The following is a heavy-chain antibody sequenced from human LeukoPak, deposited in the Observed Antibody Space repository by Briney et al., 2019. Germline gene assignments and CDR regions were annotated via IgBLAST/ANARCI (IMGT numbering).Heavy chain of an antibody. D-gene: IGHD6-6*01. Sequence: GGSLRLSCATSGFTFNNYAMSWVRQAPGKGLEWVSVIYSGGSTYYADSVKGRFTISRDNSKNTLYLQMNSLRAEDTAVYYCARDSGFSGTQRGEYWGQGTLVTVSS. CDR3: ARDSGFSGTQRGEY. CDR2: IYSGGST. V-gene: IGHV3-66*01. CDR1: GFTFNNYA. J-gene: IGHJ4*02.